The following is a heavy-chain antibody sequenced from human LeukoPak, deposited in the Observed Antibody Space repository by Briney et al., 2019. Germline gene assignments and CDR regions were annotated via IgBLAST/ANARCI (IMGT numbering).Heavy chain of an antibody. CDR2: ISQDGSNQ. V-gene: IGHV3-30*04. Sequence: PGGSLRPSCEASGLSFRDYAMHWVRQAPGRGLEWVAVISQDGSNQNYADSVQDRVTISRDNSKNTLFLQMFTLKTEDTAVYFCVRGRADSSAYYWGPFDLWGQGALVTVSA. CDR1: GLSFRDYA. J-gene: IGHJ4*02. CDR3: VRGRADSSAYYWGPFDL. D-gene: IGHD3-22*01.